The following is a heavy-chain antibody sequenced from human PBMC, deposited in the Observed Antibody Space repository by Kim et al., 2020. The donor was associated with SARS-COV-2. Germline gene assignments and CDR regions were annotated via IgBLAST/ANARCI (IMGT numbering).Heavy chain of an antibody. Sequence: YYADSVKGRFTISRDNSKNTLYLQMNSLRAEDTAVYYCANGLVVVDAFDIWGQGTMVTVSS. J-gene: IGHJ3*02. V-gene: IGHV3-30*02. D-gene: IGHD2-15*01. CDR3: ANGLVVVDAFDI.